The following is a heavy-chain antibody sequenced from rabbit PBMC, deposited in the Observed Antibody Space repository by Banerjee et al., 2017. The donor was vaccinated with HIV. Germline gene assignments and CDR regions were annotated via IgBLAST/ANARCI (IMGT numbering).Heavy chain of an antibody. CDR3: VRDLYAGGTDSPLHL. CDR2: IDLIFGST. CDR1: GFDFSSYG. Sequence: QEQLVESGGGLVQPGGSLKLSCKASGFDFSSYGVSWVRQAPGKGLEWIGYIDLIFGSTYYAGWVNGRFTISSHNAQNTLYLQLNSLTAADTATYFCVRDLYAGGTDSPLHLRGPGTLVTVS. D-gene: IGHD4-2*01. J-gene: IGHJ4*01. V-gene: IGHV1S47*01.